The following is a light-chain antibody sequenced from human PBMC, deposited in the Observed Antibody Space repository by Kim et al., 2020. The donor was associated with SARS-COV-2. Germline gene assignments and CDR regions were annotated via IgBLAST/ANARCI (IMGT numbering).Light chain of an antibody. V-gene: IGKV3-20*01. CDR2: GAS. CDR1: ETVSSSY. CDR3: QQYGASVYT. Sequence: LPPGESATLSCRTSETVSSSYIAWYRQRPGQPPSLLIYGASRRATGIPDRFSGSGSGTDFSLTISRLEPEDFVVYYCQQYGASVYTFGQGTKLEI. J-gene: IGKJ2*01.